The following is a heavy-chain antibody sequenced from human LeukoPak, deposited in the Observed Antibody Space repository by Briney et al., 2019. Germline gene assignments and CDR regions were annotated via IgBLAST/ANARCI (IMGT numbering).Heavy chain of an antibody. J-gene: IGHJ5*02. Sequence: PSETLSLTCAVYGGSFSGYYWSWIRQPPGKGLEWIGEINHSGSTNYNPSLKSRVTISVDTSKNQFSLKLSSVTAADTAVYYCARAVVLGVLHGFDPWGQGTLVTVSS. V-gene: IGHV4-34*01. D-gene: IGHD3-10*01. CDR3: ARAVVLGVLHGFDP. CDR1: GGSFSGYY. CDR2: INHSGST.